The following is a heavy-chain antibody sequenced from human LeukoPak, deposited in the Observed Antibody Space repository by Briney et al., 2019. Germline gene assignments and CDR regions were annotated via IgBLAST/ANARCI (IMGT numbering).Heavy chain of an antibody. D-gene: IGHD3/OR15-3a*01. CDR3: ARDPYLGLGRTLDVHPPGFC. J-gene: IGHJ4*02. Sequence: GGSLRLSSAASGFNVSDNYISWVRQAPGKGLEWVSVIYRGGNTYYAGSVEGRFTISRDDSKNTVYLQMNSLRAEDTALYYCARDPYLGLGRTLDVHPPGFCWGQGTLVIVSS. CDR2: IYRGGNT. CDR1: GFNVSDNY. V-gene: IGHV3-66*01.